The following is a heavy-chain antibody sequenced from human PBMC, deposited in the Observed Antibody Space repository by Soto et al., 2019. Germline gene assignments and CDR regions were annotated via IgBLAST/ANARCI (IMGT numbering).Heavy chain of an antibody. CDR1: GFTFSSYS. J-gene: IGHJ4*02. Sequence: GGSLRLSCAASGFTFSSYSMNWVRQAPGKGLEWVSSISSSSSYIYYADSVKGRFTISRDNAKNSLYLQMNSLRAEDTAVYYCARNRCYYGSGPPSTYWGQGTLVTVSS. V-gene: IGHV3-21*01. CDR3: ARNRCYYGSGPPSTY. D-gene: IGHD3-10*01. CDR2: ISSSSSYI.